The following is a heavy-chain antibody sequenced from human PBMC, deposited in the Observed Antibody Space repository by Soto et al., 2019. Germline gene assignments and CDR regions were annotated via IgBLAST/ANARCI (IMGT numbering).Heavy chain of an antibody. CDR2: IYSGGST. J-gene: IGHJ6*03. CDR3: ARDDLNVKASYLDV. D-gene: IGHD3-10*02. V-gene: IGHV3-66*01. Sequence: EVQLVESGGGLVQPGGSLRLSCAASGFTVSSNYMSWVRQAPGNGLEWVSVIYSGGSTYYADSVKGRFNISRDNSKNTLYLQANSLRAEDTVVYYCARDDLNVKASYLDVWGKGTTLTVSS. CDR1: GFTVSSNY.